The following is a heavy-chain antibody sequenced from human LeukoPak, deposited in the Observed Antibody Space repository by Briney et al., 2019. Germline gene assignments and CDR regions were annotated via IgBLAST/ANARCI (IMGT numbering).Heavy chain of an antibody. CDR1: GFTFSSYE. CDR3: AKVLTGSQDY. Sequence: PGGSLRLSCAASGFTFSSYEMNWVRQAPGKGLEWVSYISSSGSTIYYADSVKGRFTISSDNAKNSLYLQMNSLRAEDTAVYYCAKVLTGSQDYWGQGTLVTVSS. CDR2: ISSSGSTI. V-gene: IGHV3-48*03. D-gene: IGHD7-27*01. J-gene: IGHJ4*02.